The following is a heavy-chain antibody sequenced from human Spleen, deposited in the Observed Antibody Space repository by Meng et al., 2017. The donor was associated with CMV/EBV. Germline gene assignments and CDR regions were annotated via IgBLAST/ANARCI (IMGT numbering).Heavy chain of an antibody. CDR2: IYSGGST. J-gene: IGHJ6*02. CDR3: ASSYGMDV. V-gene: IGHV3-53*01. Sequence: GESLKISCAASGFTVSSNYMSWVRQAPGKGLEWVSVIYSGGSTYYADSVKGRFTISRDNSKNTLYLQMNSLRAEDTAVYYCASSYGMDVWGQGTTVTVSS. CDR1: GFTVSSNY.